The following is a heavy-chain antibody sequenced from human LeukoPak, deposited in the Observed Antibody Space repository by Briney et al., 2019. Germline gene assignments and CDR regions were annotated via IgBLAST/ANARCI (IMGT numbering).Heavy chain of an antibody. V-gene: IGHV1-18*01. Sequence: ASVKISCKASGYTFTSYGISWVRQAPGQGLKWMGWISAYNGNTNYAQKLQGRVTMTTDTSTSTAYMELRSLRSDDTAVYYCARAPGPDYYDSSGYFDYWGQETLVTVSS. CDR1: GYTFTSYG. J-gene: IGHJ4*02. CDR2: ISAYNGNT. CDR3: ARAPGPDYYDSSGYFDY. D-gene: IGHD3-22*01.